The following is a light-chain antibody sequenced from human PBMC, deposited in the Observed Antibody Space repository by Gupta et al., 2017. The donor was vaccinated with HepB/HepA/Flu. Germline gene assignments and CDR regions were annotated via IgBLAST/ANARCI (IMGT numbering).Light chain of an antibody. J-gene: IGLJ3*02. CDR2: LHSDGTR. CDR3: QTWGTGIRV. CDR1: SGHTNYA. Sequence: QLVLTQSPSASASLGASVKLTCTLSSGHTNYAIALHQQPPETGPRYLMKLHSDGTRTKGDGIPVCVSGSSSGAALSLTISSLQSEDDAYYYCQTWGTGIRVFGGGTKLTVI. V-gene: IGLV4-69*01.